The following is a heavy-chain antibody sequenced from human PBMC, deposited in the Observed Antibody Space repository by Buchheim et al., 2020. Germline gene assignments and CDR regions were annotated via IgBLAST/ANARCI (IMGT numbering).Heavy chain of an antibody. J-gene: IGHJ6*02. CDR1: GYTFTNYY. CDR2: INPSGGST. Sequence: QVQLVQSGAEVKKPGASVKVSCKASGYTFTNYYVHWVRQAPGQGLEWMGIINPSGGSTSYAQRFQGRVTVTRDTSTSTVYMDLSSLRSEDSAVYYCARGDCSSASCYSDVYYGMDVWGQGTT. CDR3: ARGDCSSASCYSDVYYGMDV. D-gene: IGHD2-2*01. V-gene: IGHV1-46*01.